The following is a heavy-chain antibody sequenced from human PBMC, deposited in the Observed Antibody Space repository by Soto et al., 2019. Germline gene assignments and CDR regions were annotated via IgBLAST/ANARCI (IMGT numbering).Heavy chain of an antibody. V-gene: IGHV1-69*02. CDR2: IIPILGIA. D-gene: IGHD4-17*01. CDR3: ARAYGDYGYDYYYMDV. J-gene: IGHJ6*03. Sequence: ASLKVSCTSAGSTVGSYTIICVGHPPAQVLEWMGRIIPILGIANYAQKFQGRVTITADKSTSTAYMELSSLRSEDTAVYYCARAYGDYGYDYYYMDVWGKGTTVTVSS. CDR1: GSTVGSYT.